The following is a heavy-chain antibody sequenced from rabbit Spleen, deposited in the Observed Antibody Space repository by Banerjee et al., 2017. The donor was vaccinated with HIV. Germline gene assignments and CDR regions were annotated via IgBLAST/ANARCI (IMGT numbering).Heavy chain of an antibody. CDR1: GFSFSSSYY. CDR2: IDAGSSGST. CDR3: ARDTGSSFSSYGMDL. J-gene: IGHJ6*01. Sequence: QSLEESGGDLVKPGTSLTLTCTASGFSFSSSYYMCWVRQAPGKGLEWIAYIDAGSSGSTYYASWAKGRFTISRTSSTTVTLQMTSLTAADTATYFCARDTGSSFSSYGMDLWGPGTLVTVS. D-gene: IGHD8-1*01. V-gene: IGHV1S40*01.